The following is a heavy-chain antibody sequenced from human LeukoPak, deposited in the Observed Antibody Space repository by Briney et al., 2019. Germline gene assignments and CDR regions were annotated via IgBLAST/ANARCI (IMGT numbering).Heavy chain of an antibody. CDR3: ARDKAGAVAGFFDY. D-gene: IGHD6-19*01. V-gene: IGHV1-2*02. J-gene: IGHJ4*02. Sequence: ASVKVSCKAPGYTFTGYYMHWVRQAPGQGLEWMGWINPNSGGTNYAQKFQGRVTMTRDTSISTAYMELSRLRSDDTAVYYCARDKAGAVAGFFDYWGQGTLVTVSS. CDR2: INPNSGGT. CDR1: GYTFTGYY.